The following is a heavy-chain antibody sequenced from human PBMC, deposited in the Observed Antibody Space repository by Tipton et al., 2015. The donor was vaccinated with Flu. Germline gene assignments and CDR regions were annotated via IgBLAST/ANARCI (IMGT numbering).Heavy chain of an antibody. CDR3: ATYYYGSGTQSAFDY. V-gene: IGHV4-59*08. CDR2: ISYSGTT. Sequence: TLSLTCSVSGASISDYYWNWIRQRPGKGLEWLAHISYSGTTDYNPSLKSRLTVSADTSKNQFSLKLSSVTAADTAVYYCATYYYGSGTQSAFDYWGQGTLVTVSS. D-gene: IGHD3-10*01. CDR1: GASISDYY. J-gene: IGHJ4*02.